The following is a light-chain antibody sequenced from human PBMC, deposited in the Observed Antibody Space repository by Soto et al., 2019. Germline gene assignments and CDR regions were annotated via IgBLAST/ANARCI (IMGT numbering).Light chain of an antibody. CDR2: GAS. CDR3: QQYGSSRT. Sequence: IVWTQSRGTLSLYPGERATLSCLASETVSSSYLAWYQQKPGQAPRLLIYGASSRATGIPDRFSGSGSGTDFTLTISRLEPEDFAVYYCQQYGSSRTFGQATKVDI. J-gene: IGKJ1*01. V-gene: IGKV3-20*01. CDR1: ETVSSSY.